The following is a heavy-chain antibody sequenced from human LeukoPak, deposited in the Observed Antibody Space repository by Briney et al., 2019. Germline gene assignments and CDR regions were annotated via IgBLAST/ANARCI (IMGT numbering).Heavy chain of an antibody. CDR1: GYTVTSYG. D-gene: IGHD3-9*01. V-gene: IGHV1-18*01. Sequence: GASVKVSCKAAGYTVTSYGISWGRQAPGQGGEGRGWISAYNGNTNYAQKIKGRVTMTTDTSTSTAYMALRSPTSHDTALYYCARHHQYYDILTVYSQDYYFAYGGQGTLVPVSA. CDR3: ARHHQYYDILTVYSQDYYFAY. J-gene: IGHJ4*02. CDR2: ISAYNGNT.